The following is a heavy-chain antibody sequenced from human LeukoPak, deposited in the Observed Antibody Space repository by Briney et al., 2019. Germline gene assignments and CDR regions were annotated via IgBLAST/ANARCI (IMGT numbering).Heavy chain of an antibody. CDR2: IYYSGNT. Sequence: SETLSLTCTVSGGSISSYYWSWIRQPPGKGLEWIGYIYYSGNTNYNPSLKSRLTISVDTSKNQFSLKLSSVTAADTAVYYCATNRPVGGAYWGSFDIWGQGTLVTVSS. CDR3: ATNRPVGGAYWGSFDI. D-gene: IGHD2-8*02. J-gene: IGHJ3*02. V-gene: IGHV4-59*01. CDR1: GGSISSYY.